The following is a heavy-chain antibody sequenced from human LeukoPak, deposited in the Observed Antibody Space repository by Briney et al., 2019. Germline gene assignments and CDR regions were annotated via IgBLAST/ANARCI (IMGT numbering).Heavy chain of an antibody. D-gene: IGHD4-17*01. J-gene: IGHJ4*02. CDR3: AKGRGTTVTSAANY. CDR1: GFTFSNYA. V-gene: IGHV3-23*01. Sequence: SGGSLRLSCAASGFTFSNYAMSWVRQAPGKGLEWVSSISGSNDNTYYADSVKDRFTISRDNSKNTLSLQMNSLRAEDTAVYYCAKGRGTTVTSAANYWGQGTLVTVSS. CDR2: ISGSNDNT.